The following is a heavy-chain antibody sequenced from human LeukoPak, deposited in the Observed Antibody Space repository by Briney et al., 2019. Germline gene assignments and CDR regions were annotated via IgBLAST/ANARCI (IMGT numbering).Heavy chain of an antibody. Sequence: SVKVSCKASGGTFSSYAISWVRQAPGQGLEWMGGIIPIFGTANYAQKFQGRVTITTDESTSTAYMELSSLRSEDTAVYYCAFTAGYWSGTLPTECWFDRWGQGTLVTVSS. J-gene: IGHJ5*02. V-gene: IGHV1-69*05. D-gene: IGHD2-2*01. CDR2: IIPIFGTA. CDR3: AFTAGYWSGTLPTECWFDR. CDR1: GGTFSSYA.